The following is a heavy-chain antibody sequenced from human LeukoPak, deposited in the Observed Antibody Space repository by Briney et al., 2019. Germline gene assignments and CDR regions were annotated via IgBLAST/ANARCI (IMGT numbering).Heavy chain of an antibody. D-gene: IGHD6-13*01. J-gene: IGHJ4*02. Sequence: GGSLRLSCAASGFTFSSYSMNWVRQAPGKGLEWVSSISTSSSYTYYADSVNGRFTISRDNAKNSLYLQMNSLRAEDTAVYYCASPVRYSSSWSSFDYWGQGTLVTVSS. CDR1: GFTFSSYS. V-gene: IGHV3-21*01. CDR2: ISTSSSYT. CDR3: ASPVRYSSSWSSFDY.